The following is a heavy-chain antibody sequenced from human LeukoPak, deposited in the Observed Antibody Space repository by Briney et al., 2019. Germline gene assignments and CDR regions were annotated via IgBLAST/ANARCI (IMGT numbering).Heavy chain of an antibody. CDR1: GGSINSYY. CDR2: IYYSGST. J-gene: IGHJ6*03. CDR3: ARVPRSYYYYYYMDV. V-gene: IGHV4-59*01. Sequence: PSETLSLTCTVSGGSINSYYWSWIRQPPGKGLEWIGYIYYSGSTNYNPSLKSRVTISVDTSKNQLSLKLNSMTAADTAVYYCARVPRSYYYYYYMDVWGKGTTVTVSS.